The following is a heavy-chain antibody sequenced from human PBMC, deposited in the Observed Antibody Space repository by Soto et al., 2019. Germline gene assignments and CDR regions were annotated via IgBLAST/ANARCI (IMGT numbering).Heavy chain of an antibody. D-gene: IGHD6-6*01. V-gene: IGHV5-10-1*01. CDR2: IDPSDSYT. CDR3: ASSVEYSSSSIYYYYGMDV. Sequence: GESLTISCKGSGYSFTSYWISWVRQMPGKGLEWMGRIDPSDSYTNYSPSFQGHVTISADKSISTAYLQWSSLKASDTAMYYCASSVEYSSSSIYYYYGMDVWGQGTTVTVSS. CDR1: GYSFTSYW. J-gene: IGHJ6*02.